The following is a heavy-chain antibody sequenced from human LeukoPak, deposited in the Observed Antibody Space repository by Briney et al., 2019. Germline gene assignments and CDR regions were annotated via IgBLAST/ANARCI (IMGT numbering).Heavy chain of an antibody. Sequence: PGGSLRLSCVVSGFTVADDAMHWVRQVPGKGLEWVATLEQEGIGQVYVDSVRGRFTIARDNAKNSLSLQMHSLRVEDTAVYYCAREQSGTRGWYTVDYWGQGTLVTVSS. D-gene: IGHD6-19*01. CDR1: GFTVADDA. J-gene: IGHJ4*02. V-gene: IGHV3-7*03. CDR2: LEQEGIGQ. CDR3: AREQSGTRGWYTVDY.